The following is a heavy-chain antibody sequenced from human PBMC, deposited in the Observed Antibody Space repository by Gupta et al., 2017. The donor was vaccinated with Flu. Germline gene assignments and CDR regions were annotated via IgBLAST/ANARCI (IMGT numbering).Heavy chain of an antibody. D-gene: IGHD4-17*01. CDR2: IKEDGSEK. CDR3: ARDATVTTYFRYFYYYGMDV. CDR1: GFTFSSYW. J-gene: IGHJ6*02. Sequence: EVQLVESGGGLVQPGGSLRLSCAASGFTFSSYWMNWVRQAPGKGLEWVANIKEDGSEKNYVDSVKGRFTIFRDNAKNSLYLQMNSLRAEDTAVYYCARDATVTTYFRYFYYYGMDVWGQGTTVTVSS. V-gene: IGHV3-7*01.